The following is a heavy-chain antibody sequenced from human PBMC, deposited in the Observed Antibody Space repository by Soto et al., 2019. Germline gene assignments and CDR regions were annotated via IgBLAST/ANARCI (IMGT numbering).Heavy chain of an antibody. D-gene: IGHD3-16*01. Sequence: QVQLLESGVGVVQPGRSLRLACAASGFTFSSYGMHWVRQAPGKGLECVAVIWYDGSNKYYADSVKGRFTISRDNSKNAMYLQVNSRRAEDTAVYYCARTRAEGGPFDYGGQATLVTVSS. J-gene: IGHJ4*02. V-gene: IGHV3-33*01. CDR3: ARTRAEGGPFDY. CDR1: GFTFSSYG. CDR2: IWYDGSNK.